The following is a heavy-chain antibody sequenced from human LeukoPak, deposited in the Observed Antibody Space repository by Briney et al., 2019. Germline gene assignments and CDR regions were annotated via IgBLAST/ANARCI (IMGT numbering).Heavy chain of an antibody. CDR1: GVSISGSYYY. Sequence: SETLSLTCAVSGVSISGSYYYWGWIRQPPGKGLEWIGEINHSGSTNYNPSLKSRVTISVDTSKDQFSLKLSSVTAADTAVYYCARDSNSYGYTVDYWGQGTLVTVSS. CDR2: INHSGST. D-gene: IGHD5-18*01. V-gene: IGHV4-39*07. J-gene: IGHJ4*02. CDR3: ARDSNSYGYTVDY.